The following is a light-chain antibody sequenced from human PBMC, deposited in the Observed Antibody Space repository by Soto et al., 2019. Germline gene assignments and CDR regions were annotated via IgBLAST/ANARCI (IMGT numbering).Light chain of an antibody. CDR1: QSIGRW. CDR3: QQYHSYPLT. Sequence: DIPMTQSPSTLSASVGDRVTITCRASQSIGRWLAWYQQKPGKAPKVLIYDVSSLESGVPSRFSGGGSGTEFTLTISSLQPDDYATYYCQQYHSYPLTFGRGTKVEIK. J-gene: IGKJ1*01. CDR2: DVS. V-gene: IGKV1-5*01.